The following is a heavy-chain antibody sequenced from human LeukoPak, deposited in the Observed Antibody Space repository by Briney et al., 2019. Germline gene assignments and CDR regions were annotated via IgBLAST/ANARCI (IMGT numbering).Heavy chain of an antibody. CDR1: GFTFSSYG. J-gene: IGHJ4*02. V-gene: IGHV3-30*02. CDR2: IRYDGSNK. D-gene: IGHD7-27*01. CDR3: ARDAPWGSGLDY. Sequence: PGGSLRLSCAASGFTFSSYGMHWVRQAPGKGLEWVAFIRYDGSNKYYADSVKGRFTISRDNAKNSLYLQMNSLRAEDTAVYYCARDAPWGSGLDYWGQGTLVTVSS.